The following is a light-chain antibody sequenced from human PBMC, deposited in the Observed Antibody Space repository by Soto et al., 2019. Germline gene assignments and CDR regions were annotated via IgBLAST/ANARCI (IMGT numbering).Light chain of an antibody. J-gene: IGKJ1*01. CDR2: KAS. CDR3: QLSKCHLWT. CDR1: QTISTW. Sequence: SPAALSAYEGDRVTITCRASQTISTWLAWYQQKPGKAPKLLIYKASSLESGVPSRFSGSGSGTEFTLTICSLQPDDGAPYSCQLSKCHLWTFGHVTKVDIK. V-gene: IGKV1-5*03.